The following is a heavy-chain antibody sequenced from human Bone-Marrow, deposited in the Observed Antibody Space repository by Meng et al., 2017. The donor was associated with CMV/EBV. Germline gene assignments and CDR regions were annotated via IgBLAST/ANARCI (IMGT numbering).Heavy chain of an antibody. CDR2: IYYSGST. D-gene: IGHD3-22*01. Sequence: QAQLQESGPGLVMTSETLSLTCTVSGGSISSYYWSWIRQPPGKGLEWSGYIYYSGSTNYNPYLKSRVTLSVDTSKSQYSLKLSSVTGADTAVYYCASLNNYASSGRLWFDPWGQGTLVTVSS. J-gene: IGHJ5*02. CDR3: ASLNNYASSGRLWFDP. CDR1: GGSISSYY. V-gene: IGHV4-59*01.